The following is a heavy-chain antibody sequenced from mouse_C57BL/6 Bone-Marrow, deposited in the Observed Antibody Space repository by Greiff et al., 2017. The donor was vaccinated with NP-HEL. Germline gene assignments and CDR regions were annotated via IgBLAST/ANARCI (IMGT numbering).Heavy chain of an antibody. Sequence: VQLHQSGPELVKPGASVKISCKASGYAFSSSWMNWVKQRPGKGLEWIGRIYPGDGDTNYNGKFKGKATLTADKSSSTAYMQLSSLTSEDSAVYFCAKSYGNYHYYAMDYWGQGTSVTVSS. CDR2: IYPGDGDT. V-gene: IGHV1-82*01. CDR1: GYAFSSSW. CDR3: AKSYGNYHYYAMDY. J-gene: IGHJ4*01. D-gene: IGHD2-1*01.